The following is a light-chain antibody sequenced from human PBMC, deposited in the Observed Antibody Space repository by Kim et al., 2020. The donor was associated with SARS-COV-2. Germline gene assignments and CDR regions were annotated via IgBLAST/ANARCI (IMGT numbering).Light chain of an antibody. J-gene: IGKJ2*01. Sequence: EIVLTQSPVTLSFSPGERATLSCRASQSVSSSFFAWYQQKPGQAPRLLIYGASTRATGIPDRFSGSGSGTDFTLTISRLEPEDFAVYYCQQYGGSPPNYTFGQGTKLEI. CDR3: QQYGGSPPNYT. V-gene: IGKV3-20*01. CDR1: QSVSSSF. CDR2: GAS.